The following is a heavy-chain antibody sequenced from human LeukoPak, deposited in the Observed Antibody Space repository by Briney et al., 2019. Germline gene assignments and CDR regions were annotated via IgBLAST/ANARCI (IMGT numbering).Heavy chain of an antibody. D-gene: IGHD2-2*01. CDR3: ARVNDIVVVPAYPP. Sequence: GASVKVSCKASGYTFTSYGISWVRQAPGQGLEWMGWISAYNGNTNYAQKLQGRVTMTTDTSTSTAYMELRSLRSDDTAVYYCARVNDIVVVPAYPPWGQGTLVTVSS. CDR2: ISAYNGNT. CDR1: GYTFTSYG. V-gene: IGHV1-18*01. J-gene: IGHJ5*02.